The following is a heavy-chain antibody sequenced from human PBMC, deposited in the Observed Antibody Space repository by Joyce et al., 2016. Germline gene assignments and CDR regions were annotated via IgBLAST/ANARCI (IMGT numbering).Heavy chain of an antibody. CDR3: AREAVYKTYYYGMDV. J-gene: IGHJ6*02. D-gene: IGHD1-14*01. V-gene: IGHV4-61*02. Sequence: QVQLQESGPGLVKPSQTLSLICTVSGGSINNNNYYWSWIRQPAGKGLECIGRRHGSGSTTYTPSLKSRVTISIDTPKKQISLKVTSVTAADTAVYYCAREAVYKTYYYGMDVWGQGTTVTVSS. CDR2: RHGSGST. CDR1: GGSINNNNYY.